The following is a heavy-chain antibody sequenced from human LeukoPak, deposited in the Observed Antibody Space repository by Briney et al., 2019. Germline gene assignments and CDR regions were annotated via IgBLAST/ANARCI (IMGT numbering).Heavy chain of an antibody. D-gene: IGHD2-8*02. CDR2: IYYSGST. V-gene: IGHV4-39*07. Sequence: SETLSLTCTVSGGSISSSSYYWGWIRQPPGKGLEWIGSIYYSGSTNYNPSLKSRVTISVDKSKNQFSLKLSSVTAADTAVYYCARGGTGHFDYWGQGTLVTVSS. J-gene: IGHJ4*02. CDR3: ARGGTGHFDY. CDR1: GGSISSSSYY.